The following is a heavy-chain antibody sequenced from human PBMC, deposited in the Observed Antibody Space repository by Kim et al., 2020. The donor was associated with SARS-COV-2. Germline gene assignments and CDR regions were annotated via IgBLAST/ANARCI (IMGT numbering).Heavy chain of an antibody. V-gene: IGHV1-18*04. CDR3: ARDIADSSGWYRSWVGASAIDY. D-gene: IGHD6-19*01. CDR1: GYTFTSYG. J-gene: IGHJ4*02. Sequence: ASVKVSCKASGYTFTSYGISWVRQAPGQGLEWMGWISAYNGNTNYAQKLQGRVTMTTDTSTSTAYMELRGLRSDDTAVYYCARDIADSSGWYRSWVGASAIDYWGQGTLVTVSS. CDR2: ISAYNGNT.